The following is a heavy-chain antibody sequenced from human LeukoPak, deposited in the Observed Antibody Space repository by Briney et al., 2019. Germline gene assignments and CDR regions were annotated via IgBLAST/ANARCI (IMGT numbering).Heavy chain of an antibody. J-gene: IGHJ4*02. Sequence: SETLSLTCAVYGGSFSGHYWSWIRQPPGKGLEWIGEINHSGSSNYNPSLKSRVTISVDRSKNQFSLELSSVTAADTAVYYCARDPKWAFGGLNGGDFDYWSQGTLVTVSS. D-gene: IGHD3-16*01. CDR3: ARDPKWAFGGLNGGDFDY. CDR1: GGSFSGHY. CDR2: INHSGSS. V-gene: IGHV4-34*01.